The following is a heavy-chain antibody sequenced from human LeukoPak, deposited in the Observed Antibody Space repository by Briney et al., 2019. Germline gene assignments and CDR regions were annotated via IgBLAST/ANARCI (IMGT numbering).Heavy chain of an antibody. Sequence: PGGSLRLSCAASGFTFDDYAMHWVRQAPGKGLEWVSGISWNSGSIGYADSVKGRFTISRDNAKNSLYLQMNSLRAEDTAVYYCAKDLHYWGQGTLVTVSS. CDR2: ISWNSGSI. V-gene: IGHV3-9*01. CDR1: GFTFDDYA. CDR3: AKDLHY. J-gene: IGHJ4*02.